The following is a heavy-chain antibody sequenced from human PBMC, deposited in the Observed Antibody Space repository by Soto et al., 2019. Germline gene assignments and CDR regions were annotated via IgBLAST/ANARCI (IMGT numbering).Heavy chain of an antibody. Sequence: GGSLRLSCAASGFTLSSYWMSWVRQAPGKGLEWVANIKQDGSEKNYVDSVKGRFTISRDNAKNSLYLQMNSLRAEDTAMYYCTRDCSGWNCYGVGGFWGQGTLVTVSS. J-gene: IGHJ4*02. CDR2: IKQDGSEK. V-gene: IGHV3-7*01. D-gene: IGHD2-15*01. CDR1: GFTLSSYW. CDR3: TRDCSGWNCYGVGGF.